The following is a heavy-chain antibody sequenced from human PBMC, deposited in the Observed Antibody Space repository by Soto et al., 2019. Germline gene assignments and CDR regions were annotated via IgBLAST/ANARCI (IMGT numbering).Heavy chain of an antibody. V-gene: IGHV1-2*02. J-gene: IGHJ3*02. D-gene: IGHD3-9*01. CDR1: GYIFTGYY. CDR2: INTKTGGT. Sequence: QVQLVQSGAEVKKPGASVKVSCMASGYIFTGYYIQWVRQAPGQGLEWMGWINTKTGGTKYAQKFQGRVTMTRDTSINTAYMEVSRLRSDDTAVYYCATDKVAFDMWGQGTMVTVSS. CDR3: ATDKVAFDM.